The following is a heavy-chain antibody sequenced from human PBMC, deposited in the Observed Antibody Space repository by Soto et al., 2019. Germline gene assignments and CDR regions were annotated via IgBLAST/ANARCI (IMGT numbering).Heavy chain of an antibody. J-gene: IGHJ4*02. V-gene: IGHV1-18*01. CDR1: AYTFNNYR. CDR3: ARSGSSWNLREFDA. D-gene: IGHD6-13*01. Sequence: ASMKFSCTPSAYTFNNYRISRVGQATGQGLEWMGWISAYNGNINYAQKFRGRVTMTTDTSTSSAYLEVRRLRSDDTAVYYCARSGSSWNLREFDAWGQGTLVTVSS. CDR2: ISAYNGNI.